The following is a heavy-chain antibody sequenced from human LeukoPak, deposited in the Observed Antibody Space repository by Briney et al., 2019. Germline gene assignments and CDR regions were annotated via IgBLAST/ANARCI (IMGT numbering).Heavy chain of an antibody. V-gene: IGHV4-59*01. D-gene: IGHD6-19*01. CDR3: ARGVAVAGTDY. CDR1: GGSISSYY. J-gene: IGHJ4*02. Sequence: SETLSLTCTVSGGSISSYYWSWIRQPPGKGLEWIGYIYYSGGTNYNPSLKSRVTISVDTSKNQFSLKLSSVTAADTAVYYCARGVAVAGTDYWGQGTLVTVSS. CDR2: IYYSGGT.